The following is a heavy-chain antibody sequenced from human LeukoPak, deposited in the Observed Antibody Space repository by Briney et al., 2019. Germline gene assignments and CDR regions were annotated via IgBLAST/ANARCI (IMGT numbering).Heavy chain of an antibody. Sequence: GGSLRLSCEASGFTFRSYAMSWVRQAPGRGLEWVSVIVGVGGSTYYADSVKGRFTISRDNSKNTLYLQMNSLRAEDTAVYYCAKDDYGPIVVVITTGEGGYWGQGTLVTVSS. D-gene: IGHD3-22*01. CDR1: GFTFRSYA. CDR3: AKDDYGPIVVVITTGEGGY. J-gene: IGHJ4*02. CDR2: IVGVGGST. V-gene: IGHV3-23*01.